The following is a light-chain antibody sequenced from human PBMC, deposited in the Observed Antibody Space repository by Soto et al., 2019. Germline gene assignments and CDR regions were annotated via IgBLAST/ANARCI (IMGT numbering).Light chain of an antibody. Sequence: DIQLTQSPSFLSASVGDRVTITCRASQGISSYLAWHQQKPGNAPKLLIYAASTLQSGVPSRFSGSGSGTEFTLTISSLQPEDFATYYCQQLNSYTYTFGQGTKLEIK. CDR2: AAS. CDR3: QQLNSYTYT. J-gene: IGKJ2*01. V-gene: IGKV1-9*01. CDR1: QGISSY.